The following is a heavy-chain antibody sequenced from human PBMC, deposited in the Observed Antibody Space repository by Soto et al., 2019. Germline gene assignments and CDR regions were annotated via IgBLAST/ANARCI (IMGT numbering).Heavy chain of an antibody. V-gene: IGHV1-8*01. CDR1: GYTFTSYD. J-gene: IGHJ3*02. CDR3: ARGDDSSGYFLDAFDI. Sequence: VKVSCKASGYTFTSYDINWVRQATGQGLEWMGWMNPNSGNTGYAQKFQGRVTMTRNTSISTAYMELSSLRSEDTAVYYCARGDDSSGYFLDAFDIWGQGTMVTVSS. CDR2: MNPNSGNT. D-gene: IGHD3-22*01.